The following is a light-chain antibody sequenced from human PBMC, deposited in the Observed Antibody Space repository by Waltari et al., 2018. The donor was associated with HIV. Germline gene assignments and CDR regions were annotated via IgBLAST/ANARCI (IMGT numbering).Light chain of an antibody. Sequence: QSALTQPASVSGSPGQSITISCTGTTSDVGGYNYVSWYQQHPGKAPRVIIYDVMNRPPGVSDRFSGSKSGNTASLTISGLQAEDEADYFCSSYRNSTFYVFGNGTKVTVL. CDR3: SSYRNSTFYV. J-gene: IGLJ1*01. V-gene: IGLV2-14*03. CDR1: TSDVGGYNY. CDR2: DVM.